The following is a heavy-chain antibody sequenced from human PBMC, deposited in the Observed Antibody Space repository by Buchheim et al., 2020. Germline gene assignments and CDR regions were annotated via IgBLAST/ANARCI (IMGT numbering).Heavy chain of an antibody. D-gene: IGHD5-24*01. Sequence: QVQLQESGPGLVKPSQTLSLTCTVSGGSISSGDYYWSWIRQPPGKGLEWIGYIYYSGSTYYNPSLNRRVTISVDTSTNQFSLKLSAVTAADTAVYYCARGMATIRNAYYFDYWGQGTL. J-gene: IGHJ4*02. CDR3: ARGMATIRNAYYFDY. V-gene: IGHV4-30-4*01. CDR2: IYYSGST. CDR1: GGSISSGDYY.